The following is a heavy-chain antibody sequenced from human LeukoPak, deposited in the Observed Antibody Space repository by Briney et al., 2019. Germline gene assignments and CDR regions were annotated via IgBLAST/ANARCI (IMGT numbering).Heavy chain of an antibody. CDR1: GFTFSSYG. CDR3: ARDGEVWYSGSYYGYYFDY. V-gene: IGHV3-33*01. D-gene: IGHD1-26*01. Sequence: PGGSLRLSCAASGFTFSSYGMHWVRQAPGKGLEWVAVIWYDGSNKYYADSVKGRFTISRDNSKNTLHLQMNSLRAEDTAVYYCARDGEVWYSGSYYGYYFDYWGQGTLVTVSS. CDR2: IWYDGSNK. J-gene: IGHJ4*02.